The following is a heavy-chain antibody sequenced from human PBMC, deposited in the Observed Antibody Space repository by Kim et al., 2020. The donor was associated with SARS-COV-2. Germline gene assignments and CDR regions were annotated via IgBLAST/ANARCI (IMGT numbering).Heavy chain of an antibody. CDR2: IIPIFGTA. D-gene: IGHD4-17*01. V-gene: IGHV1-69*13. Sequence: SVKVSCKASGGTFSSYAISWVRQAPGQGLEWMGGIIPIFGTANYAQKFQGRVTITADESTSTAYMELSSLRSEDTAVYYCARDPSPPTTVTNYYYYGMDVWGQGTTVTVSS. CDR1: GGTFSSYA. CDR3: ARDPSPPTTVTNYYYYGMDV. J-gene: IGHJ6*02.